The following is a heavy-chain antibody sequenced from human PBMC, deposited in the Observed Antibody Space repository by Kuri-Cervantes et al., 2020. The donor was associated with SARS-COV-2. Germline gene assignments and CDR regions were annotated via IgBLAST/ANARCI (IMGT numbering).Heavy chain of an antibody. CDR2: ISYDGSSK. Sequence: LSLTCVASGFTFSDYAIHWVRQAPGKGLEWAAVISYDGSSKNYADSVKGRFTIARDNSENTLYLEMNRLRSEDTAVYYCATAVITTGGFDYWGRGTLVTVSS. J-gene: IGHJ4*02. V-gene: IGHV3-30-3*01. D-gene: IGHD3-16*01. CDR3: ATAVITTGGFDY. CDR1: GFTFSDYA.